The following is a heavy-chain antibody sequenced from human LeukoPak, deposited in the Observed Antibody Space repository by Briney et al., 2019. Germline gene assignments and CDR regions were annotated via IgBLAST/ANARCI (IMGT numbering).Heavy chain of an antibody. D-gene: IGHD3-3*01. V-gene: IGHV4-34*01. Sequence: PSETLSLTCAVYGGSFSGYYWSWIRQPPGKGLEWIGEINHSGSTNYNPSLESRVTISVDTSKNQFSLKLSSVTAADTAVYYCARGRYYDFWSGLPFDYWGQGTLVTVSS. CDR2: INHSGST. CDR3: ARGRYYDFWSGLPFDY. J-gene: IGHJ4*02. CDR1: GGSFSGYY.